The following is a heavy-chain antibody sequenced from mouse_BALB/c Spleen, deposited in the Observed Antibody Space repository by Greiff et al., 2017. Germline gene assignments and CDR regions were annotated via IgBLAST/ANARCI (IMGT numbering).Heavy chain of an antibody. CDR1: GFTFSGFG. J-gene: IGHJ4*01. D-gene: IGHD1-2*01. V-gene: IGHV5-17*02. Sequence: EVQGVESGGGLVQPGGSRKLSCAASGFTFSGFGMHWVRQAPEKGLEWVAYISSGSSTIYYADTVKGRFTISRDNPKNTLFLQMTSLRSEDTAMYYCARDYGYGYAMDYWGQGTSVTVSS. CDR3: ARDYGYGYAMDY. CDR2: ISSGSSTI.